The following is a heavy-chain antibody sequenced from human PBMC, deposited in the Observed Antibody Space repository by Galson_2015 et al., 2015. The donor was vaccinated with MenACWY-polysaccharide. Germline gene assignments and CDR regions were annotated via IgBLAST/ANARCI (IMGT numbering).Heavy chain of an antibody. D-gene: IGHD2-2*01. J-gene: IGHJ6*02. CDR1: GFTFGRYA. CDR2: ISYDATNK. CDR3: ARDYCSRTNCYGMGV. Sequence: SLRLSCAASGFTFGRYAMHWVRQPPGKGLEWVAVISYDATNKYYADSVKGRFTISRDNSKNTVDLQMNSLRAEDTAVYYCARDYCSRTNCYGMGVWGQGTTDTVSS. V-gene: IGHV3-30-3*01.